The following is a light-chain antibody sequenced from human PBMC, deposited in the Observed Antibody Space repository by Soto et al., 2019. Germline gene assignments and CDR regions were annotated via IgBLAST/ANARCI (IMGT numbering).Light chain of an antibody. Sequence: EIVMTQSPVTLSVSPGEGATLSCRASQSVGSNLAWYQQKPGQAPRLLMYSASTRATGVPVRFSGSGSGTEFALSISSLQSEDFAVYYCHQYNSWPATFGPGTKWIS. V-gene: IGKV3-15*01. CDR3: HQYNSWPAT. J-gene: IGKJ3*01. CDR1: QSVGSN. CDR2: SAS.